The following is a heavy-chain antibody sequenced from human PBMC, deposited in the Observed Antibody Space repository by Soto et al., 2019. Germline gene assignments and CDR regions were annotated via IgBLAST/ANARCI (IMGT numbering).Heavy chain of an antibody. CDR2: IWYDGSNK. D-gene: IGHD3-10*01. V-gene: IGHV3-33*01. CDR3: ARTPLITPDYYYYYMDV. CDR1: GFTFSSYG. J-gene: IGHJ6*03. Sequence: GGSLRLSCAASGFTFSSYGMHWVRQAPGKGLEWVAVIWYDGSNKYYADSVKGRFTISRDNSKNTLYLQMNSLRAEDTAVYYCARTPLITPDYYYYYMDVWGKGTTVTVSS.